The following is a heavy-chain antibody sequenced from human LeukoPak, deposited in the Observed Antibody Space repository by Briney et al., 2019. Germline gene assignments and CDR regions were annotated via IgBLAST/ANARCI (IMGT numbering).Heavy chain of an antibody. D-gene: IGHD3-9*01. J-gene: IGHJ4*02. CDR2: INPSGGST. V-gene: IGHV1-46*01. CDR1: GYTFTSYY. Sequence: ASVKVSCKASGYTFTSYYMHWVRQAPGRGLEWMGIINPSGGSTSYAQKFQGRVTMTRDTSTSTVYMELSSLRSEDTAVYYCARGGSYYDILTGQPSQDCFDYWGQGTLVTVSS. CDR3: ARGGSYYDILTGQPSQDCFDY.